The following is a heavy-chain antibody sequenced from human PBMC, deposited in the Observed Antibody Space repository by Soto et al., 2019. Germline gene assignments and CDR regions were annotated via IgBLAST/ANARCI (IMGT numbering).Heavy chain of an antibody. J-gene: IGHJ6*02. D-gene: IGHD4-17*01. CDR2: INAGNGNT. CDR1: GYTFSTYA. V-gene: IGHV1-3*01. CDR3: ARSTTGPFFYAMDV. Sequence: ASVKVSCKASGYTFSTYAMHWVRQAPGQRLEWLGWINAGNGNTKYSQKFQGRVTITRDTSANTAYMELSSLRSEDTALYSCARSTTGPFFYAMDVWGQGTTVTVYS.